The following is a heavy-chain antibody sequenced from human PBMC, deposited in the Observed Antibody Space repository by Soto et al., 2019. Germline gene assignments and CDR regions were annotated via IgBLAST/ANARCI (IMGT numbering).Heavy chain of an antibody. CDR1: GYIFTAYS. V-gene: IGHV1-46*01. D-gene: IGHD2-15*01. Sequence: QVQLEQSGAEVKKPGASVKVSCKASGYIFTAYSMHWVRRAPGQGLQRMGVVNPSGGSTNYAQKFKGRITLSRDTSRNTLYMELSSLTSEDTAVYYCAREENCSDGIFYSDFFQRWGEGTLVTVSS. CDR2: VNPSGGST. J-gene: IGHJ1*01. CDR3: AREENCSDGIFYSDFFQR.